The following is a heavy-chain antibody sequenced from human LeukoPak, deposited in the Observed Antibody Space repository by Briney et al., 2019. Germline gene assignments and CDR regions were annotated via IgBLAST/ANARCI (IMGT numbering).Heavy chain of an antibody. V-gene: IGHV3-11*01. CDR3: ARDHGFFDY. CDR1: GGSFSDYY. J-gene: IGHJ4*02. D-gene: IGHD4-17*01. Sequence: LSLTCAVYGGSFSDYYMSWIRQAPGKGLEWVSYISSSGSTIYYADSVKGRFTISRDNAKNSLYLQMNSLRAEDTAVYYCARDHGFFDYWGQGTLVTVSS. CDR2: ISSSGSTI.